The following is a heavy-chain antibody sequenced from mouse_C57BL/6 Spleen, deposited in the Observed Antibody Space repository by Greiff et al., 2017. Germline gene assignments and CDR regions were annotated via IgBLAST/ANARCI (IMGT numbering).Heavy chain of an antibody. V-gene: IGHV1-80*01. Sequence: QVQLKQSGAELVKPGASVKISCKASGYAFSSYWMNWVKQRPGKGLEWIGQIYPGDGDTNYNGKFKGKATLTADKSSSTAYMQLSSLTSEDSAVYFCARGGGYDYDAYFDYWGQGTTLTVSS. CDR1: GYAFSSYW. CDR2: IYPGDGDT. J-gene: IGHJ2*01. D-gene: IGHD2-4*01. CDR3: ARGGGYDYDAYFDY.